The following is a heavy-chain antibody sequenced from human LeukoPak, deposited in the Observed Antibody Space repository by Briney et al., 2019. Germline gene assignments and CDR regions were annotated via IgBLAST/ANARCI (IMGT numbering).Heavy chain of an antibody. J-gene: IGHJ4*02. Sequence: PGGSLRLSCAASGLTFSNHWMHWVRQAPGKGLVWVSRIDGDGSGTSYADSVKGRFTISRDNAKNTSYLRMDSLRAEDSAVYYCATVFDYWGQGTLVTVSS. CDR2: IDGDGSGT. V-gene: IGHV3-74*01. CDR1: GLTFSNHW. D-gene: IGHD4-17*01. CDR3: ATVFDY.